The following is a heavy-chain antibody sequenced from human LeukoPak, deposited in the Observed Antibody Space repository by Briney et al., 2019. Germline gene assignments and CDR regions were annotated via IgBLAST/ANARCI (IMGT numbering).Heavy chain of an antibody. J-gene: IGHJ3*02. D-gene: IGHD3-10*01. Sequence: SETLSLTCTVSGGSISSYYWSWIRQPPGKGLEWIGYVYNIGTTNYNPSLKSRVSISADTSKNQFSLRLTSVTAADTALYDCARHYYGSGSSAFDIWGQGTVVTVSS. CDR1: GGSISSYY. CDR2: VYNIGTT. CDR3: ARHYYGSGSSAFDI. V-gene: IGHV4-59*08.